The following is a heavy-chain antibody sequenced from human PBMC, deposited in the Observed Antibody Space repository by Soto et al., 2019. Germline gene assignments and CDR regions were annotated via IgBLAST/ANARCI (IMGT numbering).Heavy chain of an antibody. V-gene: IGHV4-31*03. CDR1: GGSISSGGYY. CDR2: IYYSGST. CDR3: ATVDSGFWSGYLFDY. D-gene: IGHD3-3*01. J-gene: IGHJ4*02. Sequence: QVQLQESGPGLVKPSQTLSLTCTVSGGSISSGGYYWSWIRQHPGKGLEWIGYIYYSGSTYYNPSLKSRVTISVDTSKNQFSLKLSSVTAADTAVYYCATVDSGFWSGYLFDYWGQGTLVTVSS.